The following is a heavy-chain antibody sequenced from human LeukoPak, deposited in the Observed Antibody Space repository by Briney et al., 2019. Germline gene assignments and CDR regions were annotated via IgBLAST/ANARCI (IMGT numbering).Heavy chain of an antibody. D-gene: IGHD4-17*01. J-gene: IGHJ6*02. Sequence: PSETLSLTCAVYGGSFSGYYWSWLRQPPGKGLEWIGEINHSGSTNYNPSLKSRVTISVDTSKNQFSLKLSSVTAADTAVYYCARARGYGDYSNRGKYYYGMDVWGQGTTVTVSS. CDR3: ARARGYGDYSNRGKYYYGMDV. V-gene: IGHV4-34*01. CDR1: GGSFSGYY. CDR2: INHSGST.